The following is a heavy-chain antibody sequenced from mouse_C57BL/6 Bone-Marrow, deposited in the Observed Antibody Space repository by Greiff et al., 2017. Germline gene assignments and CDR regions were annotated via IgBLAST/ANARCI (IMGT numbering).Heavy chain of an antibody. J-gene: IGHJ1*03. D-gene: IGHD1-1*01. Sequence: VQLQQPGAELVKPGASVKLSCKASGYTFTSYWMHWVKQRPGQGLEWIGMIHPNSGSTNYNEKFQSKATLTVDKSSSTAYMQLSSLTSEDSAVYYCASREGLATVVDYWYFDVWGTGTTVTVSS. V-gene: IGHV1-64*01. CDR2: IHPNSGST. CDR1: GYTFTSYW. CDR3: ASREGLATVVDYWYFDV.